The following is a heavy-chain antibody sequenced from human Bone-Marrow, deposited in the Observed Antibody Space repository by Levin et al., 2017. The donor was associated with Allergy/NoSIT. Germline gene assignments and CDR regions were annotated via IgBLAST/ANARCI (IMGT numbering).Heavy chain of an antibody. V-gene: IGHV3-7*01. J-gene: IGHJ4*02. CDR1: GFIFRDYW. CDR2: IKRDGSEE. CDR3: ARGGKFYYDTSGSPRDF. D-gene: IGHD3-22*01. Sequence: GESLKISCATSGFIFRDYWMSWVRQAPGRGLEWVANIKRDGSEEHYGDAVKGRFTISRDNARNSLHLQMNSLRVDDSAMYYCARGGKFYYDTSGSPRDFWGQGILVTVSS.